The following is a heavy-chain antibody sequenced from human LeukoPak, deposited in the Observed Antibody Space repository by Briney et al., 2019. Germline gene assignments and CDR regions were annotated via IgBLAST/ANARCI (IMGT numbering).Heavy chain of an antibody. CDR3: ARSRGIQLWFLDY. CDR2: IIPIFGTA. Sequence: GASVKVSCKASGGTFSSYAISWVRQAPGEVLEWRGGIIPIFGTANYAQKFQGRVTITADESTSTAYMELSSLRSEDTAVYYCARSRGIQLWFLDYWGQGTLVTVSS. CDR1: GGTFSSYA. J-gene: IGHJ4*02. V-gene: IGHV1-69*01. D-gene: IGHD5-18*01.